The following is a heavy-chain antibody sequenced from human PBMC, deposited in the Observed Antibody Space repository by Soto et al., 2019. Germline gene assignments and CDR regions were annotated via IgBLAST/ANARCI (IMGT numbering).Heavy chain of an antibody. Sequence: GGSLRLSCAASEFSFSSYAIHWVRQAPGRGMEWVSTISGGGSTTYYADSVEGRFIISRDNSKNTVYLQLDSLRVEDTAVYYCAKVRGPGDYVNDWGQGTLVTSPQ. V-gene: IGHV3-23*01. CDR1: EFSFSSYA. CDR3: AKVRGPGDYVND. J-gene: IGHJ4*02. CDR2: ISGGGSTT.